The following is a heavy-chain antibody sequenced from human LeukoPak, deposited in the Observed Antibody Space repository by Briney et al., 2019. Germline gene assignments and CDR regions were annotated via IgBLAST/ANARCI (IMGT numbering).Heavy chain of an antibody. CDR3: TREVDIVATHPSLVPGEYFQH. D-gene: IGHD5-12*01. J-gene: IGHJ1*01. Sequence: GGSLRLSCTASGFTFGDYAMSWFRQAPGKGLEWVGFIRSKAYGGTTEYAASVKGRFTISRDDSKSIAYLQMNSLKTEDTAVYYCTREVDIVATHPSLVPGEYFQHWGQGTLVTVSS. CDR1: GFTFGDYA. CDR2: IRSKAYGGTT. V-gene: IGHV3-49*03.